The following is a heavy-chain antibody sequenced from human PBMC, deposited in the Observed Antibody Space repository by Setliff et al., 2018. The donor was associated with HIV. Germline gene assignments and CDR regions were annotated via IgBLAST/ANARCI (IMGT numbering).Heavy chain of an antibody. CDR3: ARDYLHVFDI. CDR2: INSASGGT. V-gene: IGHV1-2*02. J-gene: IGHJ3*02. Sequence: ASVKVSCKASGYTFTDYYIHWVRQAPGQGLEWMGWINSASGGTNYAQNFQGRVTVTRDTSINTAYVELNSLKSDDTAVYYCARDYLHVFDIWGQGTMVTVPS. CDR1: GYTFTDYY.